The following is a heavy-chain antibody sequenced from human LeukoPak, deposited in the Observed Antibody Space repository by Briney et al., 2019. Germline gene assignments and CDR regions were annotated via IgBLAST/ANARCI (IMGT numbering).Heavy chain of an antibody. D-gene: IGHD5-24*01. CDR1: GFTFSSYT. CDR2: ISSSSSNT. J-gene: IGHJ4*02. Sequence: GGSLRLSCAASGFTFSSYTMNWVRQAPGKGLEWVSSISSSSSNTHYADSVKGRFTISRDNAKNSLYMQVNSLRAEDTAVYYCVRGDGRDYWGQGTLVTVSS. V-gene: IGHV3-21*01. CDR3: VRGDGRDY.